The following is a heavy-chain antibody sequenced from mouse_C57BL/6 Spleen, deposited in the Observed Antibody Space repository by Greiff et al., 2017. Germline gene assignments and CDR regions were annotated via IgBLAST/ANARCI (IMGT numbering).Heavy chain of an antibody. D-gene: IGHD2-5*01. CDR3: TKSYYSNYPWFAY. CDR1: GYTFTDYE. V-gene: IGHV1-15*01. J-gene: IGHJ3*01. CDR2: IDPETGGT. Sequence: QVQLQQPGAELVRPGASVTLSCKASGYTFTDYEMHWVKQTPVHGLEWIGAIDPETGGTAYNQKFKGKAILTADKSSSTAYMELRSLTSEDSAVYYCTKSYYSNYPWFAYWGQGTLVTVSA.